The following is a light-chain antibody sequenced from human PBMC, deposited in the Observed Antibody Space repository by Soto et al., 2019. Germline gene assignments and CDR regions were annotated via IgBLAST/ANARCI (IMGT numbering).Light chain of an antibody. Sequence: DIVMTQSPLSLPVTPVEPASISCRSSQSLLHSNGYNYLDWYLQKPGQSPQLLIYLGSNRASGVPDRFSGSGSGTDFTLKISRVEAEDVGVYYCMQPLQSWTFGQGTKVDNK. CDR2: LGS. CDR3: MQPLQSWT. J-gene: IGKJ1*01. CDR1: QSLLHSNGYNY. V-gene: IGKV2-28*01.